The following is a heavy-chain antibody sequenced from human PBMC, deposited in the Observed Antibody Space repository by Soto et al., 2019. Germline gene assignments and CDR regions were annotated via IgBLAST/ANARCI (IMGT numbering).Heavy chain of an antibody. CDR2: ISYDGSDK. J-gene: IGHJ4*02. CDR3: ARTSYDSSGYYEY. V-gene: IGHV3-30-3*01. CDR1: GFTFISYR. Sequence: GGSLRLSCAASGFTFISYRMHWVRQAPGKGLEWVAIISYDGSDKYYADSVKGRFTVSRDNSKNTLYLQMNSLRADDTAVYYCARTSYDSSGYYEYWGQGTPVTVSS. D-gene: IGHD3-22*01.